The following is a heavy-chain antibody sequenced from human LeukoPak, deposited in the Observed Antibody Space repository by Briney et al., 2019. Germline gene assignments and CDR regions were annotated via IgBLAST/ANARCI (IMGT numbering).Heavy chain of an antibody. CDR2: IYHSGST. J-gene: IGHJ4*02. CDR3: ARSIIMIAVTTRAYFDF. V-gene: IGHV4-39*07. Sequence: SETLSLTCTVSGGSISYGNYYWGWVRQSAGKGLEWIGSIYHSGSTYYNPTLKSRVTMSVDTSKNQFSQKLSSVTAADTAVYYCARSIIMIAVTTRAYFDFWGQGTLVTVSS. CDR1: GGSISYGNYY. D-gene: IGHD3-22*01.